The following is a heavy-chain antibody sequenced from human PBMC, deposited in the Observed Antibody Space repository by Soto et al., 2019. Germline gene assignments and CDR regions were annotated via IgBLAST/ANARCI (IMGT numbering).Heavy chain of an antibody. CDR2: IIPIFGTA. D-gene: IGHD5-12*01. J-gene: IGHJ4*02. Sequence: SVKVSCKASGGTFSSYAISWVRQAPGQGLEWMGGIIPIFGTANYAQKFQGRVTITADESTSTAYMELSSLRSEDTAVYYCARAIPRGVDIVATMLFYWGQGTLVTVSS. CDR1: GGTFSSYA. V-gene: IGHV1-69*13. CDR3: ARAIPRGVDIVATMLFY.